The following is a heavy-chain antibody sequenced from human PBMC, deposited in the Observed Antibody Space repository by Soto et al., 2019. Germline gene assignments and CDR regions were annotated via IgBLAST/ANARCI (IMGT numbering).Heavy chain of an antibody. J-gene: IGHJ6*02. CDR2: ISGSGGST. Sequence: GGSLRLSCAASGFTFSSYAMSWVRQAPGKGLEWVSAISGSGGSTYYADSVKGRFTISRDNSKNTLYLQMNSLRAEDTAVYYCAKYGSGIYYYYYGMDVWGQGTTVTV. CDR3: AKYGSGIYYYYYGMDV. V-gene: IGHV3-23*01. D-gene: IGHD3-10*01. CDR1: GFTFSSYA.